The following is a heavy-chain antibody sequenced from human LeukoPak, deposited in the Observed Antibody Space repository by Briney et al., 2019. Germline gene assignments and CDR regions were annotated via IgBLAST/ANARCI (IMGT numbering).Heavy chain of an antibody. Sequence: GESLKISCKGSGYSFTNFWIGWVRQMPGKGLEWMGIISPDGSDTRYSPSFQGQVTISADKSITTAYLQWSSLKASDTAMYYCARLTSSWSFDYWGQGTLVTVSS. CDR1: GYSFTNFW. CDR3: ARLTSSWSFDY. D-gene: IGHD6-13*01. CDR2: ISPDGSDT. J-gene: IGHJ4*02. V-gene: IGHV5-51*01.